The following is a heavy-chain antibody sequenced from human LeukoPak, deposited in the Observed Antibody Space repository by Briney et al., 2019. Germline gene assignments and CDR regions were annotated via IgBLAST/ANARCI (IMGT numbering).Heavy chain of an antibody. J-gene: IGHJ5*02. V-gene: IGHV1-2*02. Sequence: VASVKVSCKASGYTFTGYYMHWVRQAAGQGLEWMGWINPNSGGTNYAQKFKVRVTMTRDTYISTAYMELSRLRSDDTAVYYCARDPYCSGGSCPLNWFDPWGQGTLVTVSS. CDR1: GYTFTGYY. D-gene: IGHD2-15*01. CDR2: INPNSGGT. CDR3: ARDPYCSGGSCPLNWFDP.